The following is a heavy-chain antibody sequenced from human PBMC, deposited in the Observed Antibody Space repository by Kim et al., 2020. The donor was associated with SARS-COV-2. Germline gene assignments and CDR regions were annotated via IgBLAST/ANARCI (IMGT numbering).Heavy chain of an antibody. D-gene: IGHD3-10*01. Sequence: PSLKSRVTISVDTSKNQFSLKLSSVTAADTAVYYCVGPIGKTYYYGSGSYWGQGTLVTVSS. CDR3: VGPIGKTYYYGSGSY. J-gene: IGHJ4*02. V-gene: IGHV4-39*01.